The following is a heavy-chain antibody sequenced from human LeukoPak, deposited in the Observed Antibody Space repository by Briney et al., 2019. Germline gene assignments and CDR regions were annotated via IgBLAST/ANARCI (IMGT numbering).Heavy chain of an antibody. Sequence: ASVKVSCKASGGTFSSYAISCVRQAPGQGLEWMGGIIPIFGTANYAQKFQGRVTITADDSTSTAYMELSSLRSEDTAVYYCARRIQPPRSHLRYFDWFPPRYYFDYWGQGTLVTVSS. D-gene: IGHD3-9*01. V-gene: IGHV1-69*13. CDR1: GGTFSSYA. J-gene: IGHJ4*02. CDR3: ARRIQPPRSHLRYFDWFPPRYYFDY. CDR2: IIPIFGTA.